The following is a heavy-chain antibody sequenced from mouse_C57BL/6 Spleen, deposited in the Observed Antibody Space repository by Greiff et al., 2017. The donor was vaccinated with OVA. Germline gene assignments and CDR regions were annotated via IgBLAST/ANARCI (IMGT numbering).Heavy chain of an antibody. J-gene: IGHJ1*03. CDR3: ARDTTVVATEYFDV. CDR2: ISSGSSTI. V-gene: IGHV5-17*01. D-gene: IGHD1-1*01. Sequence: EVNVVESGGGLVKPGGSLKLSCAASGFTFSDYGMHWVRQAPEKGLEWVAYISSGSSTIYYADTVKGRFTISRDNAKNTLFLQMTSLRSEDTAMYYCARDTTVVATEYFDVWGTGTTVTVSS. CDR1: GFTFSDYG.